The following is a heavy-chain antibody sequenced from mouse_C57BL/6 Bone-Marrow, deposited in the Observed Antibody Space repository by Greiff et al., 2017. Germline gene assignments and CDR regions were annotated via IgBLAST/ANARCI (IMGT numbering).Heavy chain of an antibody. Sequence: QVQLQQSGAELMKPGASVKLSCKATGYTFTGYWIEWVKQRPGHGLEWIGEILPGSGSTNYNAKFKGKATFTADTSSNTAYMQLSSLTTEDSAIYYCARWGKGFDYWGQGTTLTVSS. CDR1: GYTFTGYW. CDR3: ARWGKGFDY. CDR2: ILPGSGST. V-gene: IGHV1-9*01. J-gene: IGHJ2*01.